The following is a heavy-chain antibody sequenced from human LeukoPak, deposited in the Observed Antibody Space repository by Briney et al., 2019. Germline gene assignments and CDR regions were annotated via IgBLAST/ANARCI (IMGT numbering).Heavy chain of an antibody. D-gene: IGHD6-19*01. J-gene: IGHJ4*02. CDR2: INPSGGST. Sequence: ASVKVSCKASGYTFTSYYMHWVRQAPGQGLEWMGIINPSGGSTSYAQKFQGRVTMTRDTSTSTVYMELSSLRSEDTAAYYYASGGWEASFDYWGQGTLVTVSS. V-gene: IGHV1-46*03. CDR3: ASGGWEASFDY. CDR1: GYTFTSYY.